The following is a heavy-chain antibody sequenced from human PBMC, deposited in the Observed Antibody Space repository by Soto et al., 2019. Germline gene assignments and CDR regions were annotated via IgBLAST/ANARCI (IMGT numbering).Heavy chain of an antibody. J-gene: IGHJ6*02. CDR3: AREPVGPDYAMDV. CDR1: RFTFSTYA. V-gene: IGHV3-33*08. CDR2: LGFDGGGR. Sequence: VQLLESGGGLVQRGGSLRLSCAASRFTFSTYAMSWVRQAPGKGLEWVAVLGFDGGGRYYADSVKGRFTISRDNSKKMLYLQMDSLRAEDTALYYCAREPVGPDYAMDVWGQGTTVTVSS. D-gene: IGHD1-26*01.